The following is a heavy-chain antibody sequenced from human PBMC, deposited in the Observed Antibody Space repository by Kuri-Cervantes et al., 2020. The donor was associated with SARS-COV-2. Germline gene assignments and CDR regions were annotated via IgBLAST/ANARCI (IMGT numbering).Heavy chain of an antibody. CDR1: GFTFSSYS. Sequence: GGSLRLSCAASGFTFSSYSMNWVRQAPGKGLEWVSSISSSSSYISYADSMKGRSTISRDNAKNSLYLQMNSLRAEDTAVYYCARGNYVMYSRWPTAPSDYWGQGTLVTVSS. J-gene: IGHJ4*02. D-gene: IGHD3-16*01. CDR2: ISSSSSYI. CDR3: ARGNYVMYSRWPTAPSDY. V-gene: IGHV3-21*01.